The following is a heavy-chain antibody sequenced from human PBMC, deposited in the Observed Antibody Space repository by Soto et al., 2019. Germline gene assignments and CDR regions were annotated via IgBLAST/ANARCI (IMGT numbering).Heavy chain of an antibody. J-gene: IGHJ4*02. V-gene: IGHV3-53*01. D-gene: IGHD2-15*01. CDR1: GFTVSSNY. CDR2: IYSGGST. CDR3: ARDGGYCSGGSCYYFDY. Sequence: GGSLRLSCAASGFTVSSNYMSWVRQAPGKGLEWVSVIYSGGSTYYADSVKGRFTISRDNSKNTLYLQMNSLRAEDTAVYYCARDGGYCSGGSCYYFDYWGQGTLVTVSS.